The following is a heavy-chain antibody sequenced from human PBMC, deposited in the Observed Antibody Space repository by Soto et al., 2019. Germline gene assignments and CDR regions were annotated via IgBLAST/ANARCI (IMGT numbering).Heavy chain of an antibody. D-gene: IGHD5-12*01. CDR3: AREGDRRAGYNSAPMDV. Sequence: PGGSLRLSCAASGFTFSSYSMNWVRQAPGKGLEWVSSISSSSSYIYYADSVKGRFTISRDNAKNSLYLQMNSLRAEDTAVYYCAREGDRRAGYNSAPMDVWGQGTTVTVSS. CDR2: ISSSSSYI. CDR1: GFTFSSYS. V-gene: IGHV3-21*01. J-gene: IGHJ6*02.